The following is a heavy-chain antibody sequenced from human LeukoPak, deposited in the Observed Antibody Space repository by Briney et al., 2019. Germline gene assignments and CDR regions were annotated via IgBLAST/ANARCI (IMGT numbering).Heavy chain of an antibody. V-gene: IGHV3-23*01. CDR3: AKARYFDWLSDMDV. D-gene: IGHD3-9*01. CDR1: GFTFSSYA. CDR2: VTGSDGST. J-gene: IGHJ6*03. Sequence: GGSLRLSCAASGFTFSSYAMSWVRQAPGKGLEWVSGVTGSDGSTYYADSVKGRFIISRDNSKNTLYLQMNSLRAEDTAIYYCAKARYFDWLSDMDVWGKGTTVTVSS.